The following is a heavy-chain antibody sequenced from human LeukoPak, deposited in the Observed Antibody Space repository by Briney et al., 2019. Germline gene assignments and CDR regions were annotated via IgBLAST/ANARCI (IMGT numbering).Heavy chain of an antibody. CDR1: GFTFSSYS. CDR3: AKVGSSVEYYYYGMDV. V-gene: IGHV3-23*01. Sequence: GGSLRLSCAASGFTFSSYSMNWVRQAPGKGLEWVSAISGSGGSTYYADSVKGRFTISRDNSKNTLYLQMNSLRAEDTAVYYCAKVGSSVEYYYYGMDVWGQGTTVTVSS. J-gene: IGHJ6*02. D-gene: IGHD6-19*01. CDR2: ISGSGGST.